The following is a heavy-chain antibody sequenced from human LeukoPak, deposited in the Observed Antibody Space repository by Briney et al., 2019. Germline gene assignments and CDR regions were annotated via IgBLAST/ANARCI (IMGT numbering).Heavy chain of an antibody. D-gene: IGHD1-1*01. CDR1: GFTFSSYA. CDR3: ARGRYGFDY. Sequence: GGSLRLSCAASGFTFSSYAMSWVRQAPGKGPEWISDISSSSSSTYYADSVKGRFTISRDNAKNSLYLQMNSLRAEDTAVYYCARGRYGFDYWGQGTLVTVSS. V-gene: IGHV3-48*01. CDR2: ISSSSSST. J-gene: IGHJ4*02.